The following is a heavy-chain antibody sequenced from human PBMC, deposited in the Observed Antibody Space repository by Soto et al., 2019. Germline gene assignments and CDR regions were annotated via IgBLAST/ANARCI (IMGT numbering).Heavy chain of an antibody. V-gene: IGHV4-34*01. D-gene: IGHD4-17*01. J-gene: IGHJ4*02. CDR3: ARRYGGPFDY. CDR1: VGSFSGYY. CDR2: INHRGST. Sequence: SETLSLTCAVCVGSFSGYYWSWIRQPPGKGLEWTGEINHRGSTNYNPSLKSRVTISVDTAKNQCSLKLSSVTAAYTAVYYCARRYGGPFDYWGQGTLVTVSS.